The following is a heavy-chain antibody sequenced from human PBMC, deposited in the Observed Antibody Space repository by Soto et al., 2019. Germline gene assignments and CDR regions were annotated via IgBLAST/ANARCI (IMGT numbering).Heavy chain of an antibody. D-gene: IGHD3-16*01. CDR1: GFTFSDYS. CDR3: ATYPAGENTDY. J-gene: IGHJ4*02. V-gene: IGHV3-11*05. Sequence: QVQLVESGGGLVKPGGSLRLSCSASGFTFSDYSMSWIRQAPGKGLEYVSYISSSSSYTNYADSVKGRFTISRDNAKNSLYLQMNSLRAEDTAVYYCATYPAGENTDYWGQGTLVTVSS. CDR2: ISSSSSYT.